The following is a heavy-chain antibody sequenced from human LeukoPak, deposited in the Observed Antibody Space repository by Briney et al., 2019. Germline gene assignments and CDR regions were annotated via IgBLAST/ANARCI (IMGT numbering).Heavy chain of an antibody. V-gene: IGHV3-48*03. D-gene: IGHD3-10*02. CDR3: AELGITMIGGV. CDR1: GFTVSSYE. J-gene: IGHJ6*04. Sequence: WGSLRLSCAASGFTVSSYERNWVRQAPGKGLEWVSYISSSGSTIYYAYSVKGRFTISRDNTKNSLYLQMNSLRAEDTAVYYCAELGITMIGGVWGKGTTVTISS. CDR2: ISSSGSTI.